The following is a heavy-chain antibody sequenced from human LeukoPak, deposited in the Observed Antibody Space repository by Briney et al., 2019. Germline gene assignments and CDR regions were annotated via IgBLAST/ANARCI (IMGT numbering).Heavy chain of an antibody. CDR3: ARLPSGTRLDY. D-gene: IGHD3/OR15-3a*01. CDR1: GGSISSYY. J-gene: IGHJ4*02. CDR2: IYYSGTT. Sequence: SETLSLTCTVSGGSISSYYWSWIRQPPGKGLEWIGYIYYSGTTNYNPSLKSRVTISVDTSKNQFSLKLSSVTAADTAVYYCARLPSGTRLDYGGQGTLVTVSS. V-gene: IGHV4-59*01.